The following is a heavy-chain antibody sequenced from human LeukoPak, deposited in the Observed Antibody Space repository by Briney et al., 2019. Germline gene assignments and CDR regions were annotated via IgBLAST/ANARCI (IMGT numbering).Heavy chain of an antibody. CDR3: ARDVYGSGKYPLRNDGFDI. D-gene: IGHD3-10*01. J-gene: IGHJ3*02. CDR1: GFTFSSYS. V-gene: IGHV3-21*01. CDR2: ISSSSSYI. Sequence: GGSLRLSCAASGFTFSSYSMNWVRQAPGKGLEWVSSISSSSSYIYYADSVKGRFTISRDNDKNSLYLQINSLRAEDTAVYYRARDVYGSGKYPLRNDGFDIWGQGTMVTVSS.